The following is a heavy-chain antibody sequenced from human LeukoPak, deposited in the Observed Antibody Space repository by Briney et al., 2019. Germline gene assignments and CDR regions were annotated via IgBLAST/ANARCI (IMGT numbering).Heavy chain of an antibody. CDR2: ISYDGSNK. Sequence: QPGRSLRLSCAASGFTFSSYAMHWVRQAPGKGLVWVAVISYDGSNKYYADSVKDRFTISRDNSKNTLYLQMNSLRAEDTAVYYCARDLYCSSTSCYGSVYNWFDPWGQGTLVTVSS. V-gene: IGHV3-30*04. D-gene: IGHD2-2*01. CDR3: ARDLYCSSTSCYGSVYNWFDP. J-gene: IGHJ5*02. CDR1: GFTFSSYA.